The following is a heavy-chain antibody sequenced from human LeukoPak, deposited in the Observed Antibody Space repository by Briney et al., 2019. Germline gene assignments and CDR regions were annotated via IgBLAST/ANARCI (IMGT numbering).Heavy chain of an antibody. CDR2: FDPEDGET. J-gene: IGHJ3*02. CDR1: GYTPTELS. CDR3: ATLIASTDAFDI. D-gene: IGHD3-16*01. V-gene: IGHV1-24*01. Sequence: ASLKVSCTVSGYTPTELSMHWVRQAPGKGLEWMGGFDPEDGETIYAQKFQGRVTMTEDTSTDTAYMELSSLRSEDTAVYYCATLIASTDAFDIWGQGTMVTVSS.